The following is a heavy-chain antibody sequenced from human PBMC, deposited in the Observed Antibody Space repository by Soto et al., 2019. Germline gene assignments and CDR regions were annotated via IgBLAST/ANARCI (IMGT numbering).Heavy chain of an antibody. V-gene: IGHV4-59*01. CDR1: GGSISPFY. Sequence: LPEPLSLTCTVSGGSISPFYWSWVRQPPGKGLEWIGYLYYSGNTNYNPSLKSRVTISVDASKNQVSLRLTSVTAADTAVYYCARVGGVAARTFDYWGQGTVVTVSS. D-gene: IGHD2-15*01. CDR2: LYYSGNT. CDR3: ARVGGVAARTFDY. J-gene: IGHJ4*02.